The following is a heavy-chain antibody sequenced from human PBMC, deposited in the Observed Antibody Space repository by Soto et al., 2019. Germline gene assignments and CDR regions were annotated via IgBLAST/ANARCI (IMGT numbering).Heavy chain of an antibody. D-gene: IGHD2-21*02. J-gene: IGHJ5*02. V-gene: IGHV4-34*01. CDR2: INHSGST. CDR1: GGSFSGYY. Sequence: QVQLQQWGAGLLKPSETLSLTCAVYGGSFSGYYWSWIRQPPGKWLEWIVEINHSGSTNYNPSLMCRVTRSVDTDKNQFSLNLSSVTAADTAVYYCARGHNIVVVTAIQSNWFDPWGQGTLVTVSS. CDR3: ARGHNIVVVTAIQSNWFDP.